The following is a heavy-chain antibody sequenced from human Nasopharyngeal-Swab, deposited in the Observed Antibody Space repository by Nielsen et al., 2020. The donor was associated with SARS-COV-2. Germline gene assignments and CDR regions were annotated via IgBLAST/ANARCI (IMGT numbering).Heavy chain of an antibody. CDR3: AREQRGGDFWTRHYYNGMDV. Sequence: SETLSLTCAISGVSISRYYWSWIRQRPGKGLEWLGCIHYSGSTYYNPSLKSRVTMAVDTSNNHFSLKVTSVTAADTAVDYCAREQRGGDFWTRHYYNGMDVWGQGTTVTVSS. CDR1: GVSISRYY. J-gene: IGHJ6*02. CDR2: IHYSGST. D-gene: IGHD3/OR15-3a*01. V-gene: IGHV4-59*13.